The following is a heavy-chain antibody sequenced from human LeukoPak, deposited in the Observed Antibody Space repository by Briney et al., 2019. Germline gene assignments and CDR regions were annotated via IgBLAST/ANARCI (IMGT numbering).Heavy chain of an antibody. CDR3: AKEQWLVKGFGY. V-gene: IGHV3-23*01. Sequence: PGGSLRLSCAASGFTFSSYAMSWVRQAPGKGLEWVSAISGRGDSTYYADSGKGRFTISRDNSKNTLYLQMNSLRAEDTAVYYCAKEQWLVKGFGYWGQGTLVTVSS. CDR2: ISGRGDST. J-gene: IGHJ4*02. D-gene: IGHD6-19*01. CDR1: GFTFSSYA.